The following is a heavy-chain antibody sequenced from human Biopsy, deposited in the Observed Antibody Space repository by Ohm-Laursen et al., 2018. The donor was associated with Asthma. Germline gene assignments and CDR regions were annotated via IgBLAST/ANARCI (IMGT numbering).Heavy chain of an antibody. Sequence: ASVKVSCKASGYTVTRYTINWVRQSPGQGLEWMGWINTNTGNPTYAQGFTGRFVFSLDTSVNTAHLQISSLKAEDTAVYFCARMISYYDEMRDPFFDYWGQGTLSPSPQ. CDR3: ARMISYYDEMRDPFFDY. CDR2: INTNTGNP. J-gene: IGHJ4*02. V-gene: IGHV7-4-1*02. D-gene: IGHD3-16*01. CDR1: GYTVTRYT.